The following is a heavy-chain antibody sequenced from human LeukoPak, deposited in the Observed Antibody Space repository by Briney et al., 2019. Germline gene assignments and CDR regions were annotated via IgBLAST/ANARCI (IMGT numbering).Heavy chain of an antibody. CDR2: VSAYNGNT. V-gene: IGHV1-18*01. CDR3: ARSLKLGSYYYYYYMDV. Sequence: ASVKVSCKASGYTFTSYGISWVRQAPGQGLEWMGWVSAYNGNTNYAQKLQGRVTMTTDTSTSTAYMELRSLRSDDTAVYYCARSLKLGSYYYYYYMDVWGKGTTVTVSS. CDR1: GYTFTSYG. J-gene: IGHJ6*03. D-gene: IGHD7-27*01.